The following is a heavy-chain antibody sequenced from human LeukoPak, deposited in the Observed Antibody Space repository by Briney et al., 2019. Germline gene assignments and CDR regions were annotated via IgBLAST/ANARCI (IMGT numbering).Heavy chain of an antibody. V-gene: IGHV1-2*04. CDR2: INPNSGGT. Sequence: GASVKVSCKASGYTFTGYYMHWVRQAPGQGLEWMGWINPNSGGTNYAQKFQGWVTMTRDTSISTAYMELSRLRSDDTAVYYCARAGYCSSTSCFRAPYYYGMGVWGQGPTVPVSS. CDR1: GYTFTGYY. J-gene: IGHJ6*01. CDR3: ARAGYCSSTSCFRAPYYYGMGV. D-gene: IGHD2-2*01.